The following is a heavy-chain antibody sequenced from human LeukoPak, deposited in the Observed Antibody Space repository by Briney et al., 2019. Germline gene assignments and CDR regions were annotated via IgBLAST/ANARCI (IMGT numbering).Heavy chain of an antibody. D-gene: IGHD6-19*01. CDR3: ARDGSSGWSPWFDP. CDR1: GFTFSDYY. J-gene: IGHJ5*02. CDR2: ISSSGSTI. V-gene: IGHV3-11*01. Sequence: GGSLRLSCAASGFTFSDYYMSWLRQAPGKGLEWVSYISSSGSTIYYADSVKGRFTISRDNAKNSLYLQMNSLRAEDTAVYYCARDGSSGWSPWFDPWGQGTLVTVSS.